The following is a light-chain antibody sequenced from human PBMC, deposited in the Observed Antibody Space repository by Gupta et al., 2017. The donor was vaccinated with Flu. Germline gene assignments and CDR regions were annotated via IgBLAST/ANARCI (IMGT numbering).Light chain of an antibody. CDR2: DDR. V-gene: IGLV3-21*02. CDR3: QVWDSITDQQV. CDR1: NVGSKS. J-gene: IGLJ2*01. Sequence: SYELTQPPSVSVAPGQTARISCGGDNVGSKSVNWYQQKSGQAPVMIVHDDRARPSGIPARFSGSNSGNTATLTISRAEAGDEADYYCQVWDSITDQQVFGGGTKLAVL.